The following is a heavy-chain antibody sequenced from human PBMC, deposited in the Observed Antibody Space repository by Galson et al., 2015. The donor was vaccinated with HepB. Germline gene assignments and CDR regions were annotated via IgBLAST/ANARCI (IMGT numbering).Heavy chain of an antibody. D-gene: IGHD6-19*01. V-gene: IGHV3-33*01. CDR1: GFTFSRHG. J-gene: IGHJ4*02. CDR3: AREDPNIAVAVLDS. CDR2: TWYDGSQK. Sequence: SLRLSCAASGFTFSRHGMHWVRQTPGKGLEWLALTWYDGSQKHYAGSVRGRFTISRDNSKDILYLQMNSLRAEDTAVYYCAREDPNIAVAVLDSWGQGTLVTVSS.